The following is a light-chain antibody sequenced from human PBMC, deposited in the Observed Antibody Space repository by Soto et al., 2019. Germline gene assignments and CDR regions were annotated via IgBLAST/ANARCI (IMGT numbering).Light chain of an antibody. V-gene: IGKV1-16*01. J-gene: IGKJ5*01. CDR1: QDIHRY. Sequence: DIQMTQSPVSLSASVGDRVTITCRASQDIHRYLAWFQQKPGKAPKSLIYATSSLQLGVPSRFSGSGAGTEFTLTISSLQPEDFATYYCQQYDNFPLTIGHGTRLEMK. CDR3: QQYDNFPLT. CDR2: ATS.